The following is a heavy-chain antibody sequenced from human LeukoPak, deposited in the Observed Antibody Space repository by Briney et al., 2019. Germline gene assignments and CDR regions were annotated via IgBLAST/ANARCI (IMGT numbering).Heavy chain of an antibody. J-gene: IGHJ3*02. CDR3: ARWSYGSSGQRPFDI. D-gene: IGHD3-22*01. Sequence: NPSETLSLTCTVSGGSINNYYWTWIRQPPGKGLEWIGYIYYSGTTNYNPSLKSRVTVSVDTSKNQFSLKLSSVTTADTAVYYCARWSYGSSGQRPFDIWGQGTMVTVSS. CDR2: IYYSGTT. CDR1: GGSINNYY. V-gene: IGHV4-59*01.